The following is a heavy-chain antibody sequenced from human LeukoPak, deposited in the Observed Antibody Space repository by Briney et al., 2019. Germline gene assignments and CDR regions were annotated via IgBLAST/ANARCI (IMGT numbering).Heavy chain of an antibody. CDR3: AKGGVDTANNWFDP. Sequence: GGSLRLSCAASGFTFDDYAMHWVRQAPGKGLEWVSGISWNSGSIGYADSVKGRFTISRDNAKNSLYLQVNSLRAEDTALYYCAKGGVDTANNWFDPWGQGTLVTVSS. V-gene: IGHV3-9*01. J-gene: IGHJ5*02. D-gene: IGHD5-18*01. CDR2: ISWNSGSI. CDR1: GFTFDDYA.